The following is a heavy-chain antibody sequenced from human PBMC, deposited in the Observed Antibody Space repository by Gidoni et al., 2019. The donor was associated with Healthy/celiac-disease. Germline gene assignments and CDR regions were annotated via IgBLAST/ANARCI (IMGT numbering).Heavy chain of an antibody. CDR1: GFPFRSYS. D-gene: IGHD4-17*01. CDR2: ISSSSSTI. Sequence: EVQLVESGGGLVQPGGSLRLSCAASGFPFRSYSMNWVRQAPGQGLECVSYISSSSSTIYYAHSVKGRFTISRDNAKNSLYLQMNSLRAEDTAVYYCARAGTVTPFNTLEYFQHWGQGTLVTVSS. J-gene: IGHJ1*01. CDR3: ARAGTVTPFNTLEYFQH. V-gene: IGHV3-48*04.